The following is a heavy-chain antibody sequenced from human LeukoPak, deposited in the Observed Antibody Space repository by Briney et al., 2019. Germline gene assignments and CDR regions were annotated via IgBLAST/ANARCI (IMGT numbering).Heavy chain of an antibody. CDR2: IYPGDSDT. CDR1: GYSFTSYW. D-gene: IGHD1-26*01. Sequence: GESLKISCKGSGYSFTSYWIGWGRQMPGIGLENLGIIYPGDSDTGYSPSFQGQVTISADKSISTAYLQGSSLKASDTAMYYCARRGGSYLAWFDPWGQGTLVTVSS. J-gene: IGHJ5*02. V-gene: IGHV5-51*01. CDR3: ARRGGSYLAWFDP.